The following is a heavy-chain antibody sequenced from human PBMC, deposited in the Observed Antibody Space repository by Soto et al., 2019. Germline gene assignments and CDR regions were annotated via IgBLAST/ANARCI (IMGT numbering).Heavy chain of an antibody. J-gene: IGHJ5*02. CDR2: INTDGSNT. CDR3: AREFCSGGNCYTYYFDP. CDR1: GLTFNRYW. D-gene: IGHD2-15*01. Sequence: LRLSCAASGLTFNRYWMHWVCHAPGKGLVWVSHINTDGSNTNYADSVKGRFTISRDNAKNTLFLQMNSLRDEDTAVYYCAREFCSGGNCYTYYFDPWGQGIPVTVSS. V-gene: IGHV3-74*01.